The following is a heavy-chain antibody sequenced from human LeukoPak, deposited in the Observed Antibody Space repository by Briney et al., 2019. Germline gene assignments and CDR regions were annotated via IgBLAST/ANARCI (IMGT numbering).Heavy chain of an antibody. V-gene: IGHV1-18*01. CDR3: ARSTVPAATFDY. CDR1: GYTFTSYG. CDR2: IGAYNGNS. Sequence: ASVKVSCKASGYTFTSYGISWVRQAPGQGLEWMGWIGAYNGNSNYAQKLQGRVTMTTDTSTSTDYMELRSLRSDDTAVYYCARSTVPAATFDYWGQGTLVTVSS. J-gene: IGHJ4*02. D-gene: IGHD2-2*01.